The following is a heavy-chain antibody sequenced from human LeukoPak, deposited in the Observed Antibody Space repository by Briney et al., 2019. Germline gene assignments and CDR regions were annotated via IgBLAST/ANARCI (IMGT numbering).Heavy chain of an antibody. CDR3: TTGPGYSGNARGC. D-gene: IGHD5-12*01. V-gene: IGHV3-15*01. J-gene: IGHJ4*02. Sequence: GGSLRLSCAASGFTFSNAWMSWVRQAPGKGLEWVGRIRSKTDGGRADYAAPVKGRFTISRDDSENTLYLQMNSLKTEDTAVYCCTTGPGYSGNARGCWGQGTLVTVSS. CDR2: IRSKTDGGRA. CDR1: GFTFSNAW.